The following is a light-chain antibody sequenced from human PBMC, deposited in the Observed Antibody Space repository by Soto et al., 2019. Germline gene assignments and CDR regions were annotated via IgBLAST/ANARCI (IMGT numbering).Light chain of an antibody. CDR3: QQANSLPPT. Sequence: RMTKSAFSLSASTGDRVTITCRAIQCIRSYLAWCQQKPGEAPKLLIYSSSTLRSGVVSRFSGSGSGADFTLTITSLQPEDFVTVYCQQANSLPPTFGGGTMLDI. J-gene: IGKJ4*01. CDR2: SSS. CDR1: QCIRSY. V-gene: IGKV1-12*01.